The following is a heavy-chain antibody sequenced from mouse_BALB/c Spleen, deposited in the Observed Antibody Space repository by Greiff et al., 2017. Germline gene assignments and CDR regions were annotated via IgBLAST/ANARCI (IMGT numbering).Heavy chain of an antibody. CDR3: AREGGGGWFAY. CDR2: ISSGSSTI. Sequence: EVMLVESGGGLVQPGGSRKLSCAASGFTFSSFGMHWVRQAPEKGLEWVAYISSGSSTIYYADTVKGRFTISRDNPKNTLFLQMTSLRSEDTAMYYCAREGGGGWFAYWGQGTLVTVSA. CDR1: GFTFSSFG. J-gene: IGHJ3*01. V-gene: IGHV5-17*02.